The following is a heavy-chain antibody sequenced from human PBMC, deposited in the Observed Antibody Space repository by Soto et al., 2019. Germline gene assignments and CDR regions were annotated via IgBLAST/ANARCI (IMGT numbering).Heavy chain of an antibody. CDR1: GCSISSYY. V-gene: IGHV4-59*01. CDR2: IDYSGST. D-gene: IGHD2-15*01. CDR3: ARGAGYCSGGRCSPNYYYGLDV. Sequence: PSETLSLTCTVSGCSISSYYWTWIRQPPGKGLEWIGYIDYSGSTNYNPSLKSRVTISVDTSKNQFSLKLSSVTAADTAVYYFARGAGYCSGGRCSPNYYYGLDVWGQGTTVTVSS. J-gene: IGHJ6*02.